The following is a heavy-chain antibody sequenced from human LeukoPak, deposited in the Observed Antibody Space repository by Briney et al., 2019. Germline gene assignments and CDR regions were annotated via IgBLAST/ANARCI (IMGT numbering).Heavy chain of an antibody. D-gene: IGHD2-8*01. CDR2: IKGDGSEK. CDR3: ARGGFGYVYFDY. Sequence: GGSLRLSCAASGFTFSAYWMSWVRQAPGKGLEWVAHIKGDGSEKYSVDSVKGRFTISRDNAKSSLYLQMNSLRAEDTARYYCARGGFGYVYFDYWGQGSLVTVSS. CDR1: GFTFSAYW. J-gene: IGHJ4*02. V-gene: IGHV3-7*01.